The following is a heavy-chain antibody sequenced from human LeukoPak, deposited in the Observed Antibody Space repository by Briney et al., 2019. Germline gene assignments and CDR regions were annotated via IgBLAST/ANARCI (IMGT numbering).Heavy chain of an antibody. Sequence: GGSLRLSCAASGFTFSSYDMSWVRQAPGKGLEWVSVISGSGGSAYYADSVKGRFTISRDNSKNTLYLQMNSLRAEDTAVYYCAKDEFSYSSGWSDPYDYWGQGTLVTVSS. CDR2: ISGSGGSA. CDR3: AKDEFSYSSGWSDPYDY. D-gene: IGHD6-13*01. V-gene: IGHV3-23*01. J-gene: IGHJ4*02. CDR1: GFTFSSYD.